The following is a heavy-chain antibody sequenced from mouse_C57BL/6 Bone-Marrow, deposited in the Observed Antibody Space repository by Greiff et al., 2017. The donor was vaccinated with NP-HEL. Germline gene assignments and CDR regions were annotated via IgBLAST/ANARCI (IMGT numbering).Heavy chain of an antibody. CDR3: TREGWLLAY. CDR1: GYTFTDYE. CDR2: IDPETGGT. D-gene: IGHD2-3*01. J-gene: IGHJ3*01. V-gene: IGHV1-15*01. Sequence: VQLQQSGAELVRPGASVTLSCKASGYTFTDYEMHWVKQTPVHGLEWIGAIDPETGGTAYNQKFKGKALLTADKSSSTAYMELRSLTSEDSAVYYCTREGWLLAYWGQGTLVTVSA.